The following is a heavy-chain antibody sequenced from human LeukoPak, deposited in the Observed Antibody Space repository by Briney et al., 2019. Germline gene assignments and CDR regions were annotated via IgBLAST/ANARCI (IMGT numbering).Heavy chain of an antibody. CDR1: GFSFSYHN. V-gene: IGHV3-72*01. D-gene: IGHD2-15*01. CDR3: NSVVCAGSCYSGN. J-gene: IGHJ4*02. CDR2: SRTKADSYTT. Sequence: PGGSLRLSCSAYGFSFSYHNIDSVPQAPGKGLERVGRSRTKADSYTTDYSGSVTGRFIISRDDSKNALYLEMGSLKTEDTALYYCNSVVCAGSCYSGNWGQGTLVTVSS.